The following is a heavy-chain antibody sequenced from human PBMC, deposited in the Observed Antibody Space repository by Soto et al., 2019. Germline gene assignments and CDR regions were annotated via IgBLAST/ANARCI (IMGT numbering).Heavy chain of an antibody. J-gene: IGHJ2*01. CDR3: ARDSTATYWYFDL. CDR2: IYYSGST. V-gene: IGHV4-31*03. CDR1: GGSISSGGYY. Sequence: QVQLQESGPGLVKPSQTLSLTCTVSGGSISSGGYYWSWIRQHPGKGLEWIGYIYYSGSTYYNPSLNSRVTISVDTSKNQCSLKLSSVTAADTAVYYCARDSTATYWYFDLWGRGTLVTVSS.